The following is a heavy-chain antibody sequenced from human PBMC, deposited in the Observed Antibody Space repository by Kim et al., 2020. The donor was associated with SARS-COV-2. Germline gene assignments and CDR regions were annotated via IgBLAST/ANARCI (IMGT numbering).Heavy chain of an antibody. D-gene: IGHD4-17*01. V-gene: IGHV3-7*01. CDR2: INQDGSAK. Sequence: GGSLRLSCVASGFTFSNTWMAWVRQAPGKGLEWAANINQDGSAKYYVDSVKGRFSISRENAKNTVYLQMNSLRVEDTAVYYCVRGRWVDGGEGTLVTVSS. CDR1: GFTFSNTW. CDR3: VRGRWVD. J-gene: IGHJ4*02.